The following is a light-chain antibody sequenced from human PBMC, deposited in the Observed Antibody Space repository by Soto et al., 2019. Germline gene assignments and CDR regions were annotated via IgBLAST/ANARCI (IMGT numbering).Light chain of an antibody. J-gene: IGLJ2*01. CDR1: SSNIGAGYD. Sequence: QSVLTQPPSVSGAPGQRVTISCTGSSSNIGAGYDVHWYQQLPGTAPKLLIYGNSNRPSGVPDRFSGSKSGTSASLAITGLQAEDEADYYGQAYDSSLSGSVGFGGGTKVTVL. CDR3: QAYDSSLSGSVG. CDR2: GNS. V-gene: IGLV1-40*01.